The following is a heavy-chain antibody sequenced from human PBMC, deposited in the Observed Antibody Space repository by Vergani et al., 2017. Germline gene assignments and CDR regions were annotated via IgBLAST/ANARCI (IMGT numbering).Heavy chain of an antibody. CDR2: ISYDGSNK. D-gene: IGHD3-10*01. V-gene: IGHV3-30*03. CDR3: AVWFGEDDAFDI. J-gene: IGHJ3*02. CDR1: GFSFSDHY. Sequence: VQLLESGGGLVKPGGSLRLSCAASGFSFSDHYMTWIRQAPGKGLEWVAVISYDGSNKYYADSVKGRFTISRDNSKNTLYLQMNSLRAEDTAVYYCAVWFGEDDAFDIWGQGTMVTVSS.